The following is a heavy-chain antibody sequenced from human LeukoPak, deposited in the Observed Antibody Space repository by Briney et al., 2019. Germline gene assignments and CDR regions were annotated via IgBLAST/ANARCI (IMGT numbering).Heavy chain of an antibody. J-gene: IGHJ2*01. CDR1: GFTFSSYS. Sequence: GGPLRLSCAASGFTFSSYSMNWVRQAPGKRLEWVTSISSSSSDIYYADSVKGRFTISRDNEKNSLYLQMNSLRAEDTAVYYCARHKKLYWYFDLWGRGTLVTVSS. V-gene: IGHV3-21*01. CDR3: ARHKKLYWYFDL. CDR2: ISSSSSDI.